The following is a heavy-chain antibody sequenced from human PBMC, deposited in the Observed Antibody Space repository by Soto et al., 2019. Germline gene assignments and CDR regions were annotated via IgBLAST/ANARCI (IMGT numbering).Heavy chain of an antibody. D-gene: IGHD3-3*01. J-gene: IGHJ5*02. CDR1: GGSISSSSYY. CDR2: IYYSGST. CDR3: ARHERVTIFGVVIISRFDP. Sequence: PSETLSLTCTVSGGSISSSSYYWGWIRQPPGKGLEWIGSIYYSGSTYYNPSLKSRVTISVDTSKNQFSLKLSSVTAADTAVYYCARHERVTIFGVVIISRFDPWGKGTRVTVS. V-gene: IGHV4-39*01.